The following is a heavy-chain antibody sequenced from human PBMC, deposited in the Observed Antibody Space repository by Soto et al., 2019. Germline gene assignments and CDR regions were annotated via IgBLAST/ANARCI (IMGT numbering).Heavy chain of an antibody. J-gene: IGHJ4*02. D-gene: IGHD2-21*02. V-gene: IGHV1-69*01. Sequence: QVQLVQSGAEVKKPGSSVKVSCKASGGTFSSYAISWVRQAPGQGLEWMGGIIPIFGTANYAQKFQGRVTITADESTSTAYMELSSLRSEDTAVYXXXXVAHCGGDCSLFDYWGQGTLVTVSS. CDR1: GGTFSSYA. CDR2: IIPIFGTA. CDR3: XXVAHCGGDCSLFDY.